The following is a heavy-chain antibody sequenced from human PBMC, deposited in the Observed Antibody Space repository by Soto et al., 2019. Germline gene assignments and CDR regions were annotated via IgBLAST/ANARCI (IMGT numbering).Heavy chain of an antibody. V-gene: IGHV1-18*01. CDR3: ARDEVPRPTWFLEKDYYFDY. CDR2: ISAYNGNT. Sequence: GASVKVSCKASGYTFTSYGISWVRQAPGQGLEWMGWISAYNGNTNYAQKLQGRVTMTTDTSTSTAYMELRSLRSDDTAVYYCARDEVPRPTWFLEKDYYFDYWGQGTLVTVSS. CDR1: GYTFTSYG. D-gene: IGHD3-22*01. J-gene: IGHJ4*02.